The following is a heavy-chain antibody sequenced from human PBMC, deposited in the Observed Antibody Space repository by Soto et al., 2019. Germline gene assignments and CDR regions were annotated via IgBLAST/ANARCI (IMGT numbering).Heavy chain of an antibody. V-gene: IGHV2-5*02. Sequence: QITLKESGPTLVKPTQTLTLTCTFSGFSFNTTGVGVGWIRQPPGRPLEWLTIIYWDDDKRYSPSLKSRLTITKATTKDHVGLTRTNMDPVDTGTYFCAHRAVLCSGGTCYSPPFDSWGQGTLVTVSS. J-gene: IGHJ4*02. CDR2: IYWDDDK. D-gene: IGHD2-15*01. CDR3: AHRAVLCSGGTCYSPPFDS. CDR1: GFSFNTTGVG.